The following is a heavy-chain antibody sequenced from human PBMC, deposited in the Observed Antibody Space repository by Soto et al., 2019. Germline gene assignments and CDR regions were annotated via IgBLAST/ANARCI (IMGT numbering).Heavy chain of an antibody. Sequence: GGSLRLSCAASGFTFRNYAMIWVRQAPGKGLEYVSAIGDSGAYTHYADSVRGRFTISRDNSKNTLFLQMNSLRAEDTAVYYCAKIFEPAIQSFYYGMDVWGRGTTVTVSS. CDR2: IGDSGAYT. J-gene: IGHJ6*02. V-gene: IGHV3-23*01. CDR1: GFTFRNYA. CDR3: AKIFEPAIQSFYYGMDV. D-gene: IGHD2-21*02.